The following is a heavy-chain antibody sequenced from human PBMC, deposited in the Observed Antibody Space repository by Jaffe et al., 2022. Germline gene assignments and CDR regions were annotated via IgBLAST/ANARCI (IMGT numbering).Heavy chain of an antibody. Sequence: QVQLVQSGSELKKPGASVKVSCKASGYTFTSYAMNWVRQAPGQGLEWMGWINTNTGNPTYAQGFTGRFVFSLDTSVSTAYLQISSLKAEDTAVYYCARDGTTGTYYDYIWGSYRYPDNWFDPWGQGTLVTVSS. V-gene: IGHV7-4-1*02. CDR1: GYTFTSYA. D-gene: IGHD3-16*02. CDR2: INTNTGNP. J-gene: IGHJ5*02. CDR3: ARDGTTGTYYDYIWGSYRYPDNWFDP.